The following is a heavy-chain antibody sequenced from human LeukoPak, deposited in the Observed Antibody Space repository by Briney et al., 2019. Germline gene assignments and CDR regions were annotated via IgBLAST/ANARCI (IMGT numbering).Heavy chain of an antibody. D-gene: IGHD1-7*01. V-gene: IGHV1-2*02. CDR1: GYTFTGYY. CDR3: ARDIEAGTTDWFDP. J-gene: IGHJ5*02. CDR2: INPNSGGT. Sequence: ASVKVSCKASGYTFTGYYMHWVRQAPGQGLEWMGWINPNSGGTNYAQKFQGRVTMTRDTSISTAYMELSRLRSDDTAVYYRARDIEAGTTDWFDPWGQGTLVTVSS.